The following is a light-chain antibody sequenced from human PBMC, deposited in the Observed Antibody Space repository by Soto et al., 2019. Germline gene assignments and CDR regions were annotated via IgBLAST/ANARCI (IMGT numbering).Light chain of an antibody. CDR2: DAS. Sequence: EIVLTQSPGTLSLSPGERATLSCRASQSVRNNYLAWYQQKPGQAPRLLIYDASSRATGIPDRFSGGGSGTDFTLTISRLEPDDFAVYYCQQFSSYPLTFGGGTKV. J-gene: IGKJ4*01. V-gene: IGKV3-20*01. CDR1: QSVRNNY. CDR3: QQFSSYPLT.